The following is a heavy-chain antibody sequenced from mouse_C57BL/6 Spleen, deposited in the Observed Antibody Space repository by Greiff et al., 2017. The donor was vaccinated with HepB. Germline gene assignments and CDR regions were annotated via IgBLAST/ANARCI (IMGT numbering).Heavy chain of an antibody. CDR2: ISSGGDYI. J-gene: IGHJ2*01. V-gene: IGHV5-9-1*02. Sequence: EVKLQESGEGLVKPGGSLKLSCAASGFTFSSYAMSWVRQTPEKRLEWVAYISSGGDYIYYADTVKGRFTISRDNARNTLYLQMSSLKSEDTAMYYCTRLHGSSYVDYWGQGTTLTVSS. D-gene: IGHD1-1*01. CDR3: TRLHGSSYVDY. CDR1: GFTFSSYA.